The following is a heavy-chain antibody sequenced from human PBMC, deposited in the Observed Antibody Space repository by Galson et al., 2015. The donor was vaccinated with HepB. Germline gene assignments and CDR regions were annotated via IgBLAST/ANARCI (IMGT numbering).Heavy chain of an antibody. J-gene: IGHJ6*02. V-gene: IGHV1-46*01. CDR2: INPSGGST. Sequence: SVKVSCKASGYTFTSYYMHWVRQAPGQGLEWMGIINPSGGSTSYAQKFQDRVTMTRDTSTSTVYMELSGLRSEDTAVYYCARDGLAVAGPHYYYYGMDVWGQGTTVTVSS. CDR3: ARDGLAVAGPHYYYYGMDV. CDR1: GYTFTSYY. D-gene: IGHD6-19*01.